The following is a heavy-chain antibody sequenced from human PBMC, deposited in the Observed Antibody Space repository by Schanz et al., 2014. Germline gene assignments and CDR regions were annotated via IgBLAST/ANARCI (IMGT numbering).Heavy chain of an antibody. CDR1: GYTFTSYD. CDR2: MNPNSGNP. Sequence: QVQLIQSGAEVKKPGASVKVSCTASGYTFTSYDINWVRQAPGQGLEWLGWMNPNSGNPGFAQKFRGRVPMTRNTSMSTAYIELHILTSEDTAVYYCARGRTFDFWGQGTLVTVSS. J-gene: IGHJ4*02. V-gene: IGHV1-8*01. CDR3: ARGRTFDF.